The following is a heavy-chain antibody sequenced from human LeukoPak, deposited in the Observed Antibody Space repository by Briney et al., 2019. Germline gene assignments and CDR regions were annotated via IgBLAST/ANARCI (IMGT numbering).Heavy chain of an antibody. CDR3: ARDRKAYYYDSSGYYFDS. D-gene: IGHD3-22*01. CDR1: GGSISSYY. J-gene: IGHJ4*02. Sequence: SETLSLTCTVSGGSISSYYWSWIRQPPGKGLEWIGYIYYSGSTNYNPSLKSRVTISVDTSKNQFSLKLSSVTAADTAIYYCARDRKAYYYDSSGYYFDSWGQGTLVTVSS. CDR2: IYYSGST. V-gene: IGHV4-59*01.